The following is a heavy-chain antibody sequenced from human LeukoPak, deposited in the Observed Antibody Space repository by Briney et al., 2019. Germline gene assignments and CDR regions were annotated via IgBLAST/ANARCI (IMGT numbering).Heavy chain of an antibody. D-gene: IGHD2-21*02. CDR3: ARGGGAYCGDDCRRTFDY. CDR1: GFTISSYA. Sequence: HPGGSLRLSCAASGFTISSYAMSWVRQAPGKGLEWVSGISGSGGSTYYADSGRGRFTISRDNSKNTVYLQMKSLRVDDTAVYYYARGGGAYCGDDCRRTFDYWGQGTLVTVSS. V-gene: IGHV3-23*01. J-gene: IGHJ4*02. CDR2: ISGSGGST.